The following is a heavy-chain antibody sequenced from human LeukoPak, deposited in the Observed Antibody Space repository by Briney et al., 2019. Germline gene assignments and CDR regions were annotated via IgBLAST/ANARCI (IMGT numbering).Heavy chain of an antibody. D-gene: IGHD6-19*01. Sequence: ASVKVSCKASGYTFTSYDINWVRQATGQGLEWMGWMNPNSGNTGYAQKFQGRVTMTRNTSISTAYMEPSSLRSEDTAVYYCARGLGQWLVLYYFDYWGQGTLVTVSS. CDR2: MNPNSGNT. CDR1: GYTFTSYD. V-gene: IGHV1-8*01. J-gene: IGHJ4*02. CDR3: ARGLGQWLVLYYFDY.